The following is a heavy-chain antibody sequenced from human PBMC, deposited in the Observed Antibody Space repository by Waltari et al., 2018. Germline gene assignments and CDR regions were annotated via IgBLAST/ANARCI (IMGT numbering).Heavy chain of an antibody. CDR2: ISGSGGST. J-gene: IGHJ3*02. CDR3: AKGWEGYSSGWDDAFDI. CDR1: GFTFSSYA. Sequence: EVQLLESGGGLVQPGGSLRLSCAASGFTFSSYAMSWVRRAPGRGLEWVSAISGSGGSTYYADSVKGRFTISRDNSKNTLYLQMNSLRAEDTAVYYCAKGWEGYSSGWDDAFDIWGQGTMVTVSS. V-gene: IGHV3-23*01. D-gene: IGHD6-19*01.